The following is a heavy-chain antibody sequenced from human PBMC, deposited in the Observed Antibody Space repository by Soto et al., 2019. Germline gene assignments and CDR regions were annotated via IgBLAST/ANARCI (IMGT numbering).Heavy chain of an antibody. V-gene: IGHV4-38-2*01. CDR2: IYHSGST. D-gene: IGHD4-17*01. Sequence: SDTLSLTCAVSGYSISSGYYWGWIRQPPGKGLEWIGSIYHSGSTYYNPSLKSRVTISVDTSKNQFSLKLSSVTAADTAVYYCARKAPLTAVTTENPHAFYIWGQGTMVT. CDR1: GYSISSGYY. J-gene: IGHJ3*02. CDR3: ARKAPLTAVTTENPHAFYI.